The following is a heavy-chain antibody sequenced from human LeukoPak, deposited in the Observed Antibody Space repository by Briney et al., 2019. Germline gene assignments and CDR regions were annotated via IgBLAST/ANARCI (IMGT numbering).Heavy chain of an antibody. J-gene: IGHJ6*02. CDR3: ARDRYYYGSGSYPSMDV. Sequence: SVKVSCKASGGTFSSYAINWVRQAPGQGLEWMGGIIPIFGTANYAQKFQGRVTITADESTSTAYMELSSLRSEDTAVYYCARDRYYYGSGSYPSMDVWGQGTTVTVSS. CDR2: IIPIFGTA. D-gene: IGHD3-10*01. CDR1: GGTFSSYA. V-gene: IGHV1-69*01.